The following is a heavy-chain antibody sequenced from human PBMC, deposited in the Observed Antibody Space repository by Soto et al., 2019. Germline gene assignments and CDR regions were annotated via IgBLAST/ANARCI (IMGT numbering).Heavy chain of an antibody. CDR3: ARVAVAGTRFDY. V-gene: IGHV4-4*02. J-gene: IGHJ4*02. CDR1: RGPIGSSNW. CDR2: IYHSGST. Sequence: SERLSLTCAVSRGPIGSSNWWRWVRQPPGNGLEWIREIYHSGSTNYNPSLKSRVTISVDKSKNQFSLKLSSVTAADTAVYYCARVAVAGTRFDYWGQGALLT. D-gene: IGHD6-19*01.